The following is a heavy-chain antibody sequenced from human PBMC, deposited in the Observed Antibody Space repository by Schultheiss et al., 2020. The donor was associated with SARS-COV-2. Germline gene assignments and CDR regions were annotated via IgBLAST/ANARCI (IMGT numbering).Heavy chain of an antibody. D-gene: IGHD3-10*01. V-gene: IGHV4-59*05. CDR3: ARDTGITMVRGVTPLDY. CDR2: IYYSGST. CDR1: GGSFSGYY. Sequence: SETLSLTCAVYGGSFSGYYWGWIRQPPGKGLEWIGSIYYSGSTYYNPSLKSRVTISVDTSKNQFSLKLSSVTAADTAVYYCARDTGITMVRGVTPLDYWGQGTLVTVSS. J-gene: IGHJ4*02.